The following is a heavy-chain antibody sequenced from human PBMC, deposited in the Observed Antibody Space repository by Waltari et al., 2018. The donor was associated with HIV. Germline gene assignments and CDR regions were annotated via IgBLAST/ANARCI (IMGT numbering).Heavy chain of an antibody. Sequence: EVQLVESGGGLVQPGGSLRLSCAASGFTFSSYWMSWVRQAPGKGLEWVANIKQDGSEKYYVDSVKGRFTISRDNAKNSLYLQMNSLRAEDTAVYYCARLVGATLYYFDYWGQGTLVTVSS. CDR2: IKQDGSEK. D-gene: IGHD1-26*01. CDR1: GFTFSSYW. V-gene: IGHV3-7*01. J-gene: IGHJ4*02. CDR3: ARLVGATLYYFDY.